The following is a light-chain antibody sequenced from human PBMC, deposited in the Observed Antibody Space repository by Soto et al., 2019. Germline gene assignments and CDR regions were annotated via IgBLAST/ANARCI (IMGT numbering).Light chain of an antibody. CDR2: SNN. CDR3: ATRDDSLSGWV. CDR1: SSNIWSNF. Sequence: QAVVTQPPSASGTPGQRVTISCSGSSSNIWSNFVYWYQQFPGTAPKLIIYSNNERPSGVPDRFSGFKSGTSASLAISGLRSEDEADYYCATRDDSLSGWVFGGGTKLTVL. J-gene: IGLJ3*02. V-gene: IGLV1-47*01.